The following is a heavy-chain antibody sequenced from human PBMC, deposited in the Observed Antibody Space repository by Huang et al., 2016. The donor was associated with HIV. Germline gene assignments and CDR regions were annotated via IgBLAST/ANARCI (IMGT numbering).Heavy chain of an antibody. Sequence: EVQLLESGGGLVQPGGSLRLSCAASGFTFSSYAMSWVRQAPGKGLEWVSGMSGSGGSTYYADSVKGRFTISRDNSKNTLYLQMNSLRAEDTAVYYCAKPPSISSKYFQHWGQGTLVTVSS. CDR3: AKPPSISSKYFQH. D-gene: IGHD3-3*02. V-gene: IGHV3-23*01. J-gene: IGHJ1*01. CDR2: MSGSGGST. CDR1: GFTFSSYA.